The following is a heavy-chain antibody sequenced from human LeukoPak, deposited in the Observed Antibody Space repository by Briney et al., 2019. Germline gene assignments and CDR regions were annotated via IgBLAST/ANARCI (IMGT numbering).Heavy chain of an antibody. V-gene: IGHV1-8*01. J-gene: IGHJ5*02. D-gene: IGHD5-24*01. CDR2: MNPNSSNT. CDR3: ARGRLGDGYKHNWFDP. CDR1: GYTFTSYD. Sequence: ASVKVSCKASGYTFTSYDINWVRQATGQGLEWMGWMNPNSSNTGYAQKFQGRVTMTRNTSISTAYMELSSLRSEDTAVYYCARGRLGDGYKHNWFDPWGQGTLVTVSS.